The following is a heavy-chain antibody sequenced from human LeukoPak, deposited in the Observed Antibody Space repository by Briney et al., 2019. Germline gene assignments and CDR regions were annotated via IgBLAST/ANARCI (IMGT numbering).Heavy chain of an antibody. CDR3: ASGYYYDSSGYYGY. CDR2: IIPIFGTA. V-gene: IGHV1-69*06. D-gene: IGHD3-22*01. Sequence: SVKVSCKASGGTFSSYAISWVRQAPGQGLEWMGGIIPIFGTANYAQKFQGRVTITADKSTRTAYMELSILRYEDTAVYYCASGYYYDSSGYYGYWGQGTLVTVSS. J-gene: IGHJ4*02. CDR1: GGTFSSYA.